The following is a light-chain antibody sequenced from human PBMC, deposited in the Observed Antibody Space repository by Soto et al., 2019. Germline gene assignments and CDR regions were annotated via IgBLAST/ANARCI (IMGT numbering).Light chain of an antibody. V-gene: IGLV1-40*01. CDR3: QSYDGSLSAVV. CDR1: SSNIGAGYD. J-gene: IGLJ2*01. CDR2: GNS. Sequence: QPVLTQPPSVSGAPGQRVTISCTGSSSNIGAGYDVHWYQQLPGTAPKLLIYGNSNRPSGFPDRFSGSKSGTSASLAITGLQAEDEADYYCQSYDGSLSAVVFGGGTKLTVL.